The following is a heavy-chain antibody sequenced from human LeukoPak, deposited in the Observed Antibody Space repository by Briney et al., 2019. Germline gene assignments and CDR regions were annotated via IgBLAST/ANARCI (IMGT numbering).Heavy chain of an antibody. CDR3: VRWSGTYPLYYLDY. CDR1: GYTFSSHG. D-gene: IGHD1-26*01. J-gene: IGHJ4*02. V-gene: IGHV3-30*02. CDR2: IRHDGGDK. Sequence: GGSLRLSCATSGYTFSSHGLHWVRQAPGKGLECVASIRHDGGDKYYSESVKGRFTISKDNTKDRLFLYMNSLRPEDTAVYYCVRWSGTYPLYYLDYWGQGTLVTVSS.